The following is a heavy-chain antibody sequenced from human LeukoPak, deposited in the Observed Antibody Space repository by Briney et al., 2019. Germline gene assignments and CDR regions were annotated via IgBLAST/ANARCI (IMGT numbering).Heavy chain of an antibody. V-gene: IGHV3-9*01. D-gene: IGHD4-17*01. CDR1: GFTFDDYA. CDR3: AKRRTGDHALDC. CDR2: ISWNSGSI. Sequence: GRSLRLSCAASGFTFDDYAMHWVRQAPGKGLEWVSGISWNSGSIGYADSVKGRFTISRDNAKNSLYLQMNSLRAEDTAWYYCAKRRTGDHALDCWGQGTLVTVSS. J-gene: IGHJ4*02.